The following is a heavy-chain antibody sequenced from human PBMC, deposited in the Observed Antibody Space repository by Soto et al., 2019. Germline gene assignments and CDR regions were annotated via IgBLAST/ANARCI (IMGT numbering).Heavy chain of an antibody. D-gene: IGHD1-7*01. CDR2: FDPEDGET. V-gene: IGHV1-24*01. CDR3: ATSTGITGTTRYYGMDV. J-gene: IGHJ6*02. CDR1: GYTLTELS. Sequence: VASVKVSCKVSGYTLTELSMHWVRQAPGEGLEWMGGFDPEDGETIYAQKFQGRVTMTEDTSTDTAYMELSSLRSEDTAVYYCATSTGITGTTRYYGMDVWGQGTTVTVSS.